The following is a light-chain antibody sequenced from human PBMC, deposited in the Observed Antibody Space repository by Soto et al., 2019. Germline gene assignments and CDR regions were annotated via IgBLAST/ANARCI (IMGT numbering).Light chain of an antibody. V-gene: IGKV1-5*01. CDR1: HSISSW. CDR3: QQYNSDPLT. J-gene: IGKJ4*01. Sequence: DIHMTQSPSTLSASVGDRVTITCRASHSISSWLAWYQQKPGKAPKLLIYDASSLESGVPSRFSGSGSGTEFTLTTSSLQPDDFATYYCQQYNSDPLTFGGGTRWIS. CDR2: DAS.